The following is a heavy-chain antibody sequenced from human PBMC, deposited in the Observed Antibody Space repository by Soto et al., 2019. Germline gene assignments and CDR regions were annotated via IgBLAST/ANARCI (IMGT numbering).Heavy chain of an antibody. J-gene: IGHJ6*03. V-gene: IGHV1-18*01. CDR2: ISAYNGNT. CDR1: GYTFTSYG. Sequence: ASVKVSCKASGYTFTSYGISWVRQDPGQGLEWMGWISAYNGNTNYAQKLQGRVTMTTDTSTSTAYMELRSLRSDDTAVYYCARAPLLVSYYYYYMDVWGKGTTVTVSS. D-gene: IGHD2-21*01. CDR3: ARAPLLVSYYYYYMDV.